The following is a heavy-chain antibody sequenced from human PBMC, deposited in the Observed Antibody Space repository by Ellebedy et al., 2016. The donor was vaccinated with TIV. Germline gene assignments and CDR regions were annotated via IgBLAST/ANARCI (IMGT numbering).Heavy chain of an antibody. V-gene: IGHV3-23*01. Sequence: GESLKISCAASGFTFRYYAMSWVRQAPGKGLEWASAISGSGGSTYYADSVKGRFTISRDNSKNTLYLQMNSLRAEDTAVYYCAKGYGSWYYFDYWGQGTLVTVSS. CDR2: ISGSGGST. J-gene: IGHJ4*02. D-gene: IGHD6-13*01. CDR3: AKGYGSWYYFDY. CDR1: GFTFRYYA.